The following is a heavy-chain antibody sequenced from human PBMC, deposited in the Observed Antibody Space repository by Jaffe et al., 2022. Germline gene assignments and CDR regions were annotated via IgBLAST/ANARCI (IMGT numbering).Heavy chain of an antibody. D-gene: IGHD3-3*01. CDR1: GGSISSYY. CDR3: ARDLGFGVDP. J-gene: IGHJ5*02. Sequence: QVQLQESGPGLVKPSETLSLTCTVSGGSISSYYWSWIRQPPGKGLEWIGYIYYSGSTNYNPSLKSRVTISVDTSKNQFSLKLSSVTAADTAVYYCARDLGFGVDPWGQGTLVTVSS. CDR2: IYYSGST. V-gene: IGHV4-59*01.